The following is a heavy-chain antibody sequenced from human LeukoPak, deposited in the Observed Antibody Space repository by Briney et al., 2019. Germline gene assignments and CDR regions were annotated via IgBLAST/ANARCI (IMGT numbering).Heavy chain of an antibody. CDR1: GGSISSYY. CDR2: IYTSGSP. Sequence: SETLSLTCTVSGGSISSYYWSWIRQPAGKGLEWIGRIYTSGSPNYNPSLKSRVTISVDTSKNQFSLKLSSVTAADTAVYYCARAWGYYDRSGFYNYWGQGTLVTVSS. CDR3: ARAWGYYDRSGFYNY. J-gene: IGHJ4*02. D-gene: IGHD3-22*01. V-gene: IGHV4-4*07.